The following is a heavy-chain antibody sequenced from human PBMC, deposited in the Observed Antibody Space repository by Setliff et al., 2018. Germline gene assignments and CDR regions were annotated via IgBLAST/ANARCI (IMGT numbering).Heavy chain of an antibody. CDR2: ISIYTGNA. J-gene: IGHJ4*02. CDR1: GYTFSDYG. V-gene: IGHV1-18*01. D-gene: IGHD2-2*01. Sequence: GASVKVSCKASGYTFSDYGITWVRQAPGQGLEWMGWISIYTGNAYYAHKLQGRVTMTTDTSTDTAYLELRSLRSDDTAVYCCSRLVRYCTTTSCQRLSGGEYWGQGTLVTVSS. CDR3: SRLVRYCTTTSCQRLSGGEY.